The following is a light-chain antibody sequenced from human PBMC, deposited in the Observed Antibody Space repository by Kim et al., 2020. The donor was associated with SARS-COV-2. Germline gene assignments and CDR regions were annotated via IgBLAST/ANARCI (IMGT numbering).Light chain of an antibody. CDR3: QQRSNWPRGT. Sequence: SPGEDATLSCRASQSVSSYLAWYQQKPGQAPRLLIYDASNRATGIPARFSGSGSGTDFTLTISSLEPEDFAVYYCQQRSNWPRGTFGGGTKVDIK. J-gene: IGKJ4*01. CDR1: QSVSSY. CDR2: DAS. V-gene: IGKV3-11*01.